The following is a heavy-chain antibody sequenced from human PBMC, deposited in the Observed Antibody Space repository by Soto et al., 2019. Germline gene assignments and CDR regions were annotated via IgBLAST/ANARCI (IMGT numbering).Heavy chain of an antibody. D-gene: IGHD3-3*01. CDR3: ARSTQEPTYDFWSGYVGAFDS. CDR2: IYSGGST. CDR1: GFTVSSNY. J-gene: IGHJ3*02. Sequence: EVQLVESGGGLVQPGGSLRLSCAASGFTVSSNYMSWVRQAPGKGLEWVSVIYSGGSTYYADSVKGRFTISRHNSKDGLYLQMNSLGAEDTAVYYCARSTQEPTYDFWSGYVGAFDSWGQGTMVTVSS. V-gene: IGHV3-53*04.